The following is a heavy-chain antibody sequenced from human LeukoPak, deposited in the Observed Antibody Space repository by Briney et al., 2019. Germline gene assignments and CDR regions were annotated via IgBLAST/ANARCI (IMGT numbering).Heavy chain of an antibody. Sequence: SETLSLTCTVSGGSITSDNYYWSWIRQPAGKGLECIGRVYSSGSTNYNPSLKSRVTISVDTSKTQFSLKLSSVTAADTAVYYCAREGNTAMAPDYYYYYMDVWGKGTTVTVSS. CDR1: GGSITSDNYY. CDR2: VYSSGST. CDR3: AREGNTAMAPDYYYYYMDV. J-gene: IGHJ6*03. D-gene: IGHD5-18*01. V-gene: IGHV4-61*02.